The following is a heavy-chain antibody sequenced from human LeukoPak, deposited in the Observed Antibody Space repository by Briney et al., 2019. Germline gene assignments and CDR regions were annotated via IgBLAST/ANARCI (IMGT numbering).Heavy chain of an antibody. V-gene: IGHV4-30-2*01. J-gene: IGHJ4*02. CDR1: GGSISSGGYY. CDR3: ARDYNSGYSYGYFDY. Sequence: SETLSPTCTVSGGSISSGGYYWSWIRQPPGKGLEWIGYIYHSGSTYYNPSLKSRVTISVDRSKNQFSLKLSSVTAADTAVYYCARDYNSGYSYGYFDYWGQGTLVTVSS. CDR2: IYHSGST. D-gene: IGHD5-18*01.